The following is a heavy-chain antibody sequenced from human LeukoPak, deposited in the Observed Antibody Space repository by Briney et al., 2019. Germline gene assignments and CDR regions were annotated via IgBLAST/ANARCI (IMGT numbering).Heavy chain of an antibody. CDR3: ARSGYCSSTSCRRYFDL. D-gene: IGHD2-2*01. Sequence: SETLSLTCTVSGGSISSYYWSWIRQPAGKGLEWIGRIYTSGSTNYNPSLKSRVTISVDTSKNQFSLKLSSATAADTAVYYCARSGYCSSTSCRRYFDLWGRGTLVTVSS. V-gene: IGHV4-4*07. J-gene: IGHJ2*01. CDR1: GGSISSYY. CDR2: IYTSGST.